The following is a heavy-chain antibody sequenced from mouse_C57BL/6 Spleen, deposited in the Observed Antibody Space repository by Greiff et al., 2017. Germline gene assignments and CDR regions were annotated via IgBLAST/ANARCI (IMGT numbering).Heavy chain of an antibody. CDR3: ARLGITTPGATGWYFDV. J-gene: IGHJ1*03. V-gene: IGHV1-55*01. CDR2: IYPGSGST. CDR1: GYTFTSYW. D-gene: IGHD1-1*01. Sequence: VQLQQPGAELVKPGASVKMSCKASGYTFTSYWITWVKQRPGQGLEWIGDIYPGSGSTNYNEKFKSKATLTVDTSSSTAYMQLSSLTSEDSAVYYCARLGITTPGATGWYFDVWGTGTTVTVAS.